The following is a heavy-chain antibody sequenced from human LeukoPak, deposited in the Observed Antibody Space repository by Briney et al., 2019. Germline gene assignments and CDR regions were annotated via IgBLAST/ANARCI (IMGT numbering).Heavy chain of an antibody. J-gene: IGHJ3*01. CDR3: AVMGL. D-gene: IGHD2-8*01. V-gene: IGHV3-30-3*01. CDR1: GSTFSSYA. Sequence: PGGSLRLSYAGSGSTFSSYAMHWVRQAPGKGLEWVAVISYDGSNKYYADSVKGRFTISRDNSKNTLYLQMNSLREEDTAVYYCAVMGLWGQGTKVTVSS. CDR2: ISYDGSNK.